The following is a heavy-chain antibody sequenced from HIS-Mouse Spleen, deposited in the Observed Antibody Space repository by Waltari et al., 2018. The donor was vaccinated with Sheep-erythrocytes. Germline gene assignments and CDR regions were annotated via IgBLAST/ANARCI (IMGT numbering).Heavy chain of an antibody. CDR3: ARVAAVTTYYFDY. Sequence: EVQLVESGGGLVKPGGSLRLSCSASGFPFSSYSLHWVRRAPGKGLEWVSSISSSSSYIYYADSVKGRFTISRDNAKNSLYLQMNSLRAEDTAVYYCARVAAVTTYYFDYWGQGTLVTVSS. J-gene: IGHJ4*02. CDR2: ISSSSSYI. V-gene: IGHV3-21*01. D-gene: IGHD4-17*01. CDR1: GFPFSSYS.